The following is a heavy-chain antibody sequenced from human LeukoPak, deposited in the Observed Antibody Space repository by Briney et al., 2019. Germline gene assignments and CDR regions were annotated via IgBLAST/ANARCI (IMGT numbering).Heavy chain of an antibody. D-gene: IGHD6-13*01. Sequence: PGGSLRLSCAASGFTFSSYAMSWVRQAPGKGLEWVSAISGSGGSTYYADSVKGRFTISRDNSKNTLYLQMNSLRAEDTAVYYCLRGIAAAGYYFDYWGQGTLVTVSS. CDR1: GFTFSSYA. J-gene: IGHJ4*02. CDR3: LRGIAAAGYYFDY. CDR2: ISGSGGST. V-gene: IGHV3-23*01.